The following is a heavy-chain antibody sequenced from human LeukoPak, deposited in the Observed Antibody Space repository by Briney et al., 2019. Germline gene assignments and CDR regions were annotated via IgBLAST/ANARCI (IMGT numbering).Heavy chain of an antibody. CDR3: ARNAAGAASSGYYYRY. V-gene: IGHV3-33*08. D-gene: IGHD3-22*01. CDR2: IWYDGSNK. Sequence: GGSLRLSCAASGFTFSSYGMHWVRQAPGKGLEWVAVIWYDGSNKYYADSVKGRFTISRDNSKNTLYLQMNSLRAEDTAVYYCARNAAGAASSGYYYRYWGQGTLVTVSS. J-gene: IGHJ4*02. CDR1: GFTFSSYG.